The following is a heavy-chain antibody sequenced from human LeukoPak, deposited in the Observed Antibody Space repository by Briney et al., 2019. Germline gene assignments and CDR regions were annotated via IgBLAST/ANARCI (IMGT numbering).Heavy chain of an antibody. Sequence: GGSLRLSCAASGFTFSSYAMSWVRQAPGKGLEWVSYISSSSSTIYYADSVKGRFTISRDNAKNSLYLQMNSLRAEDTAVYYCAREGDPYGGNQFDYWGQGTLVTVSS. CDR3: AREGDPYGGNQFDY. D-gene: IGHD4-23*01. CDR2: ISSSSSTI. V-gene: IGHV3-48*04. J-gene: IGHJ4*02. CDR1: GFTFSSYA.